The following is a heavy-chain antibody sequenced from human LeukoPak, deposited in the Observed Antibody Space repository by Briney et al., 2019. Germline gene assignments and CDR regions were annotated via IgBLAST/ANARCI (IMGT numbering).Heavy chain of an antibody. J-gene: IGHJ6*02. CDR3: ARDRIVVVPAARYYYYGMDV. D-gene: IGHD2-2*01. CDR2: IIPILGIA. CDR1: GGTFSSYA. Sequence: GASVKVSCKASGGTFSSYASSWVRQAPGQGLEWMGRIIPILGIANYAQKFQGRVAITADKSTSTAYMELSSLRSEDTAVYYCARDRIVVVPAARYYYYGMDVWGQGTTVTVSS. V-gene: IGHV1-69*04.